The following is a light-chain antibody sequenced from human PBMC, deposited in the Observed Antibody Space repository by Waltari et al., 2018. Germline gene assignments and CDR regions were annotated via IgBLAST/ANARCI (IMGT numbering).Light chain of an antibody. J-gene: IGLJ2*01. CDR1: SRDVGFYNL. CDR2: EVT. CDR3: CSYAGSGTLL. V-gene: IGLV2-23*02. Sequence: QSALTQPASVSGSPGQSITISCTGTSRDVGFYNLVYWYQQHPGKVPKLMFYEVTKRPSGISNRFSGSKSDNTASLTISGLQAEDEADYYCCSYAGSGTLLFGGGTKLTFL.